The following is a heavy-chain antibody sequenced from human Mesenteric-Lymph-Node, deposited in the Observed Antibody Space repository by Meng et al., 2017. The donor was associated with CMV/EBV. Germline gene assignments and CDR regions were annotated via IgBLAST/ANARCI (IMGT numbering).Heavy chain of an antibody. V-gene: IGHV3-21*06. CDR2: ISSGSRYI. CDR3: AREIRGSDNPNDAFDL. D-gene: IGHD1-26*01. CDR1: GFTFDDYG. J-gene: IGHJ3*01. Sequence: ESLKISCAASGFTFDDYGINWVRQAPGKGLEWVSYISSGSRYIYYADSVKGRFTISRDNAKNSLYLQMNSLRAEDTAVYFCAREIRGSDNPNDAFDLWGQGTMVTVSS.